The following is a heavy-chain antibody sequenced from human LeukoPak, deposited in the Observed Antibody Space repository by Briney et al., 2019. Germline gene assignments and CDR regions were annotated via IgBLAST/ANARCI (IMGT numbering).Heavy chain of an antibody. CDR1: GGSISSYY. D-gene: IGHD6-13*01. Sequence: PSETLSLTCAVSGGSISSYYWSWIRQPAGKGLEWIGRIYTSGSTNYNPSLNSRVTMSVDTSRNQFSLKLSSVTAADTAVYFCARGLGSSWYWFDSWGQGTLVTVSS. J-gene: IGHJ5*01. CDR2: IYTSGST. CDR3: ARGLGSSWYWFDS. V-gene: IGHV4-4*07.